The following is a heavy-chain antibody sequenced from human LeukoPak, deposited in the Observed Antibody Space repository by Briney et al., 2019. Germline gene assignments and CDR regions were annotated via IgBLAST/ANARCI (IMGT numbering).Heavy chain of an antibody. CDR2: INHSGST. CDR1: GGSFSGYY. J-gene: IGHJ6*02. D-gene: IGHD6-13*01. CDR3: ARAVFSAAAASYYYYGMDV. Sequence: SETLSLTCAVYGGSFSGYYWSWIRQPPGKGLEWIGKINHSGSTNYNPSLKSRVTISVDTSKNQFSLKLSSVTAADTAVYYCARAVFSAAAASYYYYGMDVWGQGTTVTVSS. V-gene: IGHV4-34*01.